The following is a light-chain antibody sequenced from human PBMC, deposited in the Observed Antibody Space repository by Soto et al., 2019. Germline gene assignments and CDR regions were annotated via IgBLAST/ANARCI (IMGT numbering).Light chain of an antibody. J-gene: IGKJ5*01. Sequence: PGERVTLSCRASQSVSSSYVTWYQQKPGQAPRLLIYGASTRATGIPARFSGSGSGTDFTLTISSLQPEDFAVYYCQQDYNLPITFGQGTRLEIK. V-gene: IGKV3D-7*01. CDR3: QQDYNLPIT. CDR1: QSVSSSY. CDR2: GAS.